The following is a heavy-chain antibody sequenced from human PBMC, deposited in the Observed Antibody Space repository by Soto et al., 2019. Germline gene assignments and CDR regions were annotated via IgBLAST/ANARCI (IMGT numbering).Heavy chain of an antibody. J-gene: IGHJ6*02. CDR3: AREGPSVPTTVTYGMDV. D-gene: IGHD4-4*01. Sequence: GGSLRLSCAASGFTFSSYGMHWVRQAPGKGLEWVAVIWYDGSNKYYADSVKGRFTISRDNSKNTLYLQMNSLRAEDTAVYYCAREGPSVPTTVTYGMDVWGQGTTVTVSS. CDR1: GFTFSSYG. V-gene: IGHV3-33*01. CDR2: IWYDGSNK.